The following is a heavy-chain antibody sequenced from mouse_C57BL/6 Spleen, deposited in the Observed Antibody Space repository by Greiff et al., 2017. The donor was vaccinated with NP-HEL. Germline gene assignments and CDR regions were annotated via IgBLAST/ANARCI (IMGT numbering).Heavy chain of an antibody. CDR1: GYIFTSYW. V-gene: IGHV1-64*01. CDR3: ARDHDYYGSRLDY. D-gene: IGHD1-1*01. J-gene: IGHJ2*01. Sequence: VQLQQSGAELVKPGASVKLSCKASGYIFTSYWMHWVKQRPGQGLEWIGMIHPNSGSTNYNPKFKSKATLTVDKTSRTAYMQLSSLTSEDSAVYYCARDHDYYGSRLDYWGQGSTRTVSS. CDR2: IHPNSGST.